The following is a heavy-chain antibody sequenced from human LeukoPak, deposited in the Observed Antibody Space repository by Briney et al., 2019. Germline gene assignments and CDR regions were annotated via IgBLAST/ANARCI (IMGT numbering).Heavy chain of an antibody. CDR2: MNPNSGNT. CDR3: ARDSKRSDFDY. D-gene: IGHD1-1*01. CDR1: GYTFTSYD. J-gene: IGHJ4*02. Sequence: ASVKVSCKASGYTFTSYDINWVRQATGQGLEWLGWMNPNSGNTGYAQKFQGRVTMTRNTSISTAYMELSSLRSDDTAVYYCARDSKRSDFDYWGQGTLVTVSS. V-gene: IGHV1-8*01.